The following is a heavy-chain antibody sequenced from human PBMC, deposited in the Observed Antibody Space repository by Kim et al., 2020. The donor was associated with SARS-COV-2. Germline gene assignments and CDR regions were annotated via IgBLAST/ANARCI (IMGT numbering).Heavy chain of an antibody. V-gene: IGHV3-53*01. Sequence: GGSLRLSCAASGFTVSSNYMSWVRQAPGKGLEWVSVIYSGGSTYYADSVKGRFTISRDNSKNTLYLQMNSLRAEDTAVYYCARDLIKWTGGHDYWGQGTLVTVSS. D-gene: IGHD3-16*01. CDR3: ARDLIKWTGGHDY. CDR2: IYSGGST. J-gene: IGHJ4*02. CDR1: GFTVSSNY.